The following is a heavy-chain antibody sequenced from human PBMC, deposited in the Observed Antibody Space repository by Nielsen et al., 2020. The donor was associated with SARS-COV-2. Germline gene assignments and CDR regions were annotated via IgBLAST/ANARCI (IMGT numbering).Heavy chain of an antibody. CDR1: GFTFSSHW. CDR3: ATRQWPDS. D-gene: IGHD6-19*01. V-gene: IGHV3-74*01. CDR2: INNDGSST. Sequence: GESLKISCVASGFTFSSHWMHWVRQAPGKGLLWLSRINNDGSSTSYADSVKGRFTVSRDNARNSLYLHMNSLRVEDTAVYYCATRQWPDSWGQGTVVTVSS. J-gene: IGHJ4*02.